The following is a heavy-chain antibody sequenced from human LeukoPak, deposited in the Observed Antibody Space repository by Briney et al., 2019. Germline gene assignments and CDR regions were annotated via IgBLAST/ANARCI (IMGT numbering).Heavy chain of an antibody. CDR2: IYHSRST. D-gene: IGHD6-13*01. J-gene: IGHJ4*02. CDR1: VGSISSGNW. V-gene: IGHV4-4*02. Sequence: SETLSLTCAVSVGSISSGNWWSWVRQPPGKGLEWIGEIYHSRSTNYNPSLASRVTISLDKSKNQFSLKLNSVTAADTAVYYCARDRSISATGLDYWGQGTLVTVSS. CDR3: ARDRSISATGLDY.